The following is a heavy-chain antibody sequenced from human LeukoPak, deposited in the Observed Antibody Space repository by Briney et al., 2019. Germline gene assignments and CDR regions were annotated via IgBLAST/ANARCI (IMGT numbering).Heavy chain of an antibody. CDR1: GGSISSTTHY. CDR3: ATPSSGWSGVSFDY. D-gene: IGHD6-19*01. V-gene: IGHV4-39*01. J-gene: IGHJ4*02. Sequence: PSETLSLTCTVSGGSISSTTHYWGWIRQPPGKGLEWIGSIFYSGITYYNPSLKSRVTMSVDTSKNQFSLKLNSVTAADTAVYYCATPSSGWSGVSFDYWGQGTLVTVSS. CDR2: IFYSGIT.